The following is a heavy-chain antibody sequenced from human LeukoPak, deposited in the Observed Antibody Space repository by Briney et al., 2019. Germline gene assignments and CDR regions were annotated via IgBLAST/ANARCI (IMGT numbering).Heavy chain of an antibody. Sequence: SETLSLTCTVSGGSISSYYWSWIRQPPGKGLEWIGYIHYSGSTNYNPSLKSRVAISVDTSKSQFSLKLSSVTAADTAVYYCARQAAGTVDYWGQGTLDTVSS. CDR2: IHYSGST. CDR1: GGSISSYY. J-gene: IGHJ4*02. V-gene: IGHV4-59*08. CDR3: ARQAAGTVDY. D-gene: IGHD6-13*01.